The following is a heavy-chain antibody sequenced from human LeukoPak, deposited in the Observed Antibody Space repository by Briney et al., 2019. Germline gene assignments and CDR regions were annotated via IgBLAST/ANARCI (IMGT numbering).Heavy chain of an antibody. CDR1: GGSFSGYY. J-gene: IGHJ6*02. CDR2: INHSGST. Sequence: MPSETLSLTCAVYGGSFSGYYWSWIRQPPGKGLEWIGEINHSGSTNYNPSLKSRVTITVDTSKNQFSLKLSSVTAADTAVYYCGRDVVAGYYYYYGMDVWGQGTTVTVSS. D-gene: IGHD2-2*01. V-gene: IGHV4-34*01. CDR3: GRDVVAGYYYYYGMDV.